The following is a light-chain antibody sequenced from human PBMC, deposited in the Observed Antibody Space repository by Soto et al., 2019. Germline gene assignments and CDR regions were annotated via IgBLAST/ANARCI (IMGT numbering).Light chain of an antibody. CDR2: SND. J-gene: IGLJ1*01. CDR3: VAWDDSLSGLV. Sequence: QSVLTQSPSASGTPGQRVTISCSGRNANIGNNFVCWYQQLPGTAPKLLMYSNDQRPSGVPDRFSGSKSGTSASLAISGLRSEDEADYYCVAWDDSLSGLVFGTGTKLTVL. CDR1: NANIGNNF. V-gene: IGLV1-47*02.